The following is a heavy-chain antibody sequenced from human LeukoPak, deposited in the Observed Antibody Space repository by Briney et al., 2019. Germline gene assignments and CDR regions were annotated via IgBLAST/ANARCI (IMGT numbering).Heavy chain of an antibody. J-gene: IGHJ4*02. CDR1: GGSISSGGYY. Sequence: SETLSLTCTVSGGSISSGGYYWSWIRQHPGKGLEWIGYIYYSGSTYYNPSLKSRVTISVDTSKNQFSLKLSSVTAADTAVCYCARGGWVNCSGGSCYWYYFDYWGQGTLVTVSS. V-gene: IGHV4-31*03. CDR3: ARGGWVNCSGGSCYWYYFDY. D-gene: IGHD2-15*01. CDR2: IYYSGST.